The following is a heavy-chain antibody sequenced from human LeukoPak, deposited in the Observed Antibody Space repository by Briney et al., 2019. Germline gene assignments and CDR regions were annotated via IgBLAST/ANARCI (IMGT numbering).Heavy chain of an antibody. D-gene: IGHD3-10*01. J-gene: IGHJ4*02. CDR1: GYSISSGYY. CDR3: ARDSTMVRGVPFDY. Sequence: SETLSLTCTVSGYSISSGYYWGWIRQPPGKGLEWIGSIYHSGSTYYNPSLKSRVTISVDTSKNQFSLKLSSVTAADTAVYYCARDSTMVRGVPFDYWGQGTLVTVSS. CDR2: IYHSGST. V-gene: IGHV4-38-2*02.